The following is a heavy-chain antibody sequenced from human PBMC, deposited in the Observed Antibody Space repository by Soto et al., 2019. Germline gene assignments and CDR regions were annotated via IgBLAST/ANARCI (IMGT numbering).Heavy chain of an antibody. CDR2: VYSGGSA. Sequence: SETLSLTCNVFPGSIYDYYWSWIRQTPGMRLEWIGFVYSGGSAMYNPSFKSRVIISLGTSKNQFSPTLTSLTAADSAMYYCSSTSRATPGTGLDSWGQGALVTVSS. CDR3: SSTSRATPGTGLDS. J-gene: IGHJ4*02. V-gene: IGHV4-59*01. CDR1: PGSIYDYY.